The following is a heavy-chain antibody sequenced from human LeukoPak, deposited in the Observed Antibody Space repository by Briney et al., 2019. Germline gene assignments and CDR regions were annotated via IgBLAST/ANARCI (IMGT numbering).Heavy chain of an antibody. J-gene: IGHJ5*02. V-gene: IGHV4-4*07. D-gene: IGHD2-2*01. Sequence: PSETLSLTCTVSGASISSYYWSWIRQPAGKGLEWLGRIYTSGSTNYNPSLKSRVTMSVDTSKNQFSLKLSSVTAADTAVYYCARDWGYCSSTSCYGNWFDPWGQGTLVTVSS. CDR1: GASISSYY. CDR3: ARDWGYCSSTSCYGNWFDP. CDR2: IYTSGST.